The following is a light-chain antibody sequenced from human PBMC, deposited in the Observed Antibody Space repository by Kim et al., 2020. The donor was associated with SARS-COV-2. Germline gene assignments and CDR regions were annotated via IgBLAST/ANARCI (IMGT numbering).Light chain of an antibody. Sequence: DIQMTQSPSTLSASVGDRVTITCRASQSISDWLAWYQQKPGKAPKLLIYEVSILEKGVPSRFSGSGSETDFTLTISSLQPEDSAIYYCQQYNSYPYIFGQGTNLEIK. CDR3: QQYNSYPYI. CDR1: QSISDW. V-gene: IGKV1-5*01. J-gene: IGKJ2*01. CDR2: EVS.